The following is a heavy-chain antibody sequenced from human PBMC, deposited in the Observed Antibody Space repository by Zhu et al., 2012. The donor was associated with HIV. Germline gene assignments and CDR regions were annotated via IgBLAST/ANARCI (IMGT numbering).Heavy chain of an antibody. Sequence: QVQLQESGPGLVKPSETLSLTCNVSGGSISSHYWNWIRQSAGKGLEWIGRIYVSGNTNYNPSLKSRVTMSPDTSKNQFSLKLRSVTAADTAVYYCARGFGYHDSSGHYYGGMFDYWGQGTLVTVSS. D-gene: IGHD3-22*01. J-gene: IGHJ4*02. CDR2: IYVSGNT. CDR1: GGSISSHY. V-gene: IGHV4-4*07. CDR3: ARGFGYHDSSGHYYGGMFDY.